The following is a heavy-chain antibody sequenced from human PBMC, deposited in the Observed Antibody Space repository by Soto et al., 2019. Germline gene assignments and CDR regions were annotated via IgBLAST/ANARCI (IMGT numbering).Heavy chain of an antibody. CDR3: AKDMGFRGVTKYYFDY. V-gene: IGHV3-9*01. J-gene: IGHJ4*02. Sequence: EVQLVESGGGLVQPGRSLRLSCAASGFTFDDYAMHWVREAPGKGLVWVSGISWNSGSIGYADSVKGRFTISRDNAKNSLYLQMNSLRAEDTALYYCAKDMGFRGVTKYYFDYWGQGTLVTVSS. CDR1: GFTFDDYA. D-gene: IGHD4-17*01. CDR2: ISWNSGSI.